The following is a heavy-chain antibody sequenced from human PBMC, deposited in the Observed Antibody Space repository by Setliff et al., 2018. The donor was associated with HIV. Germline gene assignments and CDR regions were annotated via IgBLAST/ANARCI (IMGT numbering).Heavy chain of an antibody. J-gene: IGHJ4*02. Sequence: SETLSLTCTVSGGSIRSCTYYWSWIRQPAGKGLEWIGRIYTSGSTYYNPSLKSRVTISVDTSKNQFSLKLSSVTAADTAVYYCASYRKAERWLQLGGNFDYWGQGTLVTVSS. CDR2: IYTSGST. CDR3: ASYRKAERWLQLGGNFDY. D-gene: IGHD5-12*01. CDR1: GGSIRSCTYY. V-gene: IGHV4-61*02.